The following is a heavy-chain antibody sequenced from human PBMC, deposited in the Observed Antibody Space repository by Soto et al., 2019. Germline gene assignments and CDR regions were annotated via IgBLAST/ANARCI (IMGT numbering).Heavy chain of an antibody. Sequence: SVKVSCKASGFTFTSSAVQWVRQARGQRLEWIGWIVVGSGNTNYAQKFQERVTITRDMSTSTAYMELSSLRSEDTAVYYCAAFIRYCSSTSCYDRLFDYWGQGTLVTVSS. CDR1: GFTFTSSA. V-gene: IGHV1-58*01. CDR3: AAFIRYCSSTSCYDRLFDY. D-gene: IGHD2-2*01. CDR2: IVVGSGNT. J-gene: IGHJ4*02.